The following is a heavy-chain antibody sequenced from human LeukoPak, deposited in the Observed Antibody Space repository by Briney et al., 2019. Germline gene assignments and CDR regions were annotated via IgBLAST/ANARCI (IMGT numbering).Heavy chain of an antibody. V-gene: IGHV3-30*02. J-gene: IGHJ4*02. D-gene: IGHD1-26*01. Sequence: GGSLRLSCAASGFTFSNYVMRWVRQAPGRGLEWVAFIRYDGSNQYYADSVKGRFTISRDNSKNTLYLQMNSLRAEDTAVYYCAKERSGCFDYWGQGTLVTVSS. CDR1: GFTFSNYV. CDR3: AKERSGCFDY. CDR2: IRYDGSNQ.